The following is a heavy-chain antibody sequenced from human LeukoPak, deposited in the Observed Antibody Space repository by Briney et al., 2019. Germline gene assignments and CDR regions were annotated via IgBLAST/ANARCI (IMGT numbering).Heavy chain of an antibody. J-gene: IGHJ4*02. Sequence: GATVKVSCKASGYTFTSYGISWVRQAPGQGLEWMGWISAYNGNTNYAQKLQGRVTMTTDTSTSTAYMELRSLRSDDTAVYYCARGQLTVGACLLDYWGQGTLVTVSS. D-gene: IGHD1-26*01. CDR2: ISAYNGNT. V-gene: IGHV1-18*01. CDR3: ARGQLTVGACLLDY. CDR1: GYTFTSYG.